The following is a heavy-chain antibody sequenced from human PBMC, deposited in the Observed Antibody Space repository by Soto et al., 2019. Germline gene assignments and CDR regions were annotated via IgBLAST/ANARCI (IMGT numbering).Heavy chain of an antibody. J-gene: IGHJ6*03. D-gene: IGHD3-16*01. CDR3: AKFRGPSYSYYYMDV. CDR2: ISGSGRTT. CDR1: GFTFGTYA. V-gene: IGHV3-23*01. Sequence: EVQLLESGGGLVQPGGSLRLSCAASGFTFGTYAMKWLRQAPGRGLECVSFISGSGRTTYYAESVKGRVTVSRDNSKSTMYLQMNSLRAEDTALYYCAKFRGPSYSYYYMDVWGKGTTVTVSS.